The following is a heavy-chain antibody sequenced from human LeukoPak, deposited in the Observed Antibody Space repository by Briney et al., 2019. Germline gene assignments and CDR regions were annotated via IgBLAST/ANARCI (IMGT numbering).Heavy chain of an antibody. CDR3: AKSSPVPDY. CDR1: GGSISGYY. Sequence: SETLSLTCTVSGGSISGYYWSWVRQPPGKGLEFIGYIHYSGSTNYNPSLKSRVTISVDTSKNQFSLKLSSVTAADTAVYYCAKSSPVPDYWDQGILVTVSS. V-gene: IGHV4-59*01. J-gene: IGHJ4*02. D-gene: IGHD3-10*02. CDR2: IHYSGST.